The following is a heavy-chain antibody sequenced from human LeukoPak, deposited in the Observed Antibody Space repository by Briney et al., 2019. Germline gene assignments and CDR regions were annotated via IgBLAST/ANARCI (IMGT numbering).Heavy chain of an antibody. Sequence: SETLSLTCAVYGGSFSGYYWSWIRQPPGKGLEWIGEINHSGSTNYNPSLKCRVTISVDTSKNQFSLKLSSVTAADTAVYYCAGPYYYDSSGYYLDAFDIWGQGTMVTVSS. CDR3: AGPYYYDSSGYYLDAFDI. CDR2: INHSGST. V-gene: IGHV4-34*01. J-gene: IGHJ3*02. CDR1: GGSFSGYY. D-gene: IGHD3-22*01.